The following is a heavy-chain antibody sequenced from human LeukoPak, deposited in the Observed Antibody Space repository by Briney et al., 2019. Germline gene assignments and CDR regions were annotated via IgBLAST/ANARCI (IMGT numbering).Heavy chain of an antibody. V-gene: IGHV1-2*02. CDR1: GYTFTGYY. D-gene: IGHD5-18*01. J-gene: IGHJ4*02. CDR2: INPNSGGT. CDR3: AINVHTAMYFDY. Sequence: ASVKVSCKASGYTFTGYYMHWVRQAPGQGLEWMGWINPNSGGTNYAQKFQGRVTMTRDTSISTAYMELSRLRSDDTAVYYCAINVHTAMYFDYWGQGTLVTVSS.